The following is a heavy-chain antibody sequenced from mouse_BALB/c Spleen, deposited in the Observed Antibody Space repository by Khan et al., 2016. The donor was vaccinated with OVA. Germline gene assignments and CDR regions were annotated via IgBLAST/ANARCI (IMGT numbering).Heavy chain of an antibody. CDR1: GFTFSTYA. D-gene: IGHD1-1*01. V-gene: IGHV5-9-3*01. J-gene: IGHJ1*01. Sequence: EVHLVESGGGLVKSGGSLKLSCAASGFTFSTYAMSWVRQTPEKRLEWVATISTGDTYTYYPDSVKGRFTISRDNAKNTLYLQMSSLRSEDTAMYYCARPPITTVVATSYWFVDVWGAGTTVTVST. CDR3: ARPPITTVVATSYWFVDV. CDR2: ISTGDTYT.